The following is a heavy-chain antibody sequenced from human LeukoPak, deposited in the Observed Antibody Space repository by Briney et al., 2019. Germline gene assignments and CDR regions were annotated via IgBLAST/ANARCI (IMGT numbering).Heavy chain of an antibody. CDR3: GREGGYCKSGYCYISLDY. CDR1: GGSLSPFY. CDR2: IYSSGTT. D-gene: IGHD2-2*03. Sequence: SENLSLTCTISGGSLSPFYWNWIRQPAGQGLEWIGRIYSSGTTNYNPSLRSRVSMSVDTSKNHFSLKLSSVIAADTADYYCGREGGYCKSGYCYISLDYWGQGALLTVS. J-gene: IGHJ4*02. V-gene: IGHV4-4*07.